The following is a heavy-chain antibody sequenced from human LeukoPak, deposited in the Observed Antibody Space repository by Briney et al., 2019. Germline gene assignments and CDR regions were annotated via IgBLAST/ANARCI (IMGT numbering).Heavy chain of an antibody. D-gene: IGHD1-26*01. Sequence: GASVKVSCKASGYTFTSYGISWVRQAPGQGLEWMGWISAYNGSTNCAQKLQGRVTMTTDTSTSTAYMELRSLRSDDTAVYYCARDQTEFLGLEWELPPASAFDIWGQGTMVTVSS. J-gene: IGHJ3*02. CDR3: ARDQTEFLGLEWELPPASAFDI. CDR2: ISAYNGST. V-gene: IGHV1-18*01. CDR1: GYTFTSYG.